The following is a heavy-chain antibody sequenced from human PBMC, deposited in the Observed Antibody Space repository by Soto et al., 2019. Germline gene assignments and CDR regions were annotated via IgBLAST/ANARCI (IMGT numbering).Heavy chain of an antibody. CDR3: ARGVRLGRGVVIMPPNWFDP. Sequence: GGSLRLSCAASGFTFSSYDMHWVRQATGKGLEWVSAIGTAGDTYYPGSVKGRFTISRENAKNSLYLQMNSLRAEDTAVYYCARGVRLGRGVVIMPPNWFDPWGQGTLVTVSS. D-gene: IGHD3-3*01. CDR1: GFTFSSYD. V-gene: IGHV3-13*01. J-gene: IGHJ5*02. CDR2: IGTAGDT.